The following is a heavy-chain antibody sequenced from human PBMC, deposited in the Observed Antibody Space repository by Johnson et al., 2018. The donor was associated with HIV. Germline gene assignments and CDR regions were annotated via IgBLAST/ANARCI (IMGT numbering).Heavy chain of an antibody. CDR2: IYSGGGT. CDR3: AKDHTSGVGATKAFDI. D-gene: IGHD1-26*01. Sequence: MQLVESGGGLVQSGGSLRVSCAASGCTVSNNYMSRVRQAPGKGLEWVSLIYSGGGTYYADSVKGRITISRDNSKNTLYLQMNSLRAEDTAVYYCAKDHTSGVGATKAFDIWGQGTMVTVSS. J-gene: IGHJ3*02. V-gene: IGHV3-66*01. CDR1: GCTVSNNY.